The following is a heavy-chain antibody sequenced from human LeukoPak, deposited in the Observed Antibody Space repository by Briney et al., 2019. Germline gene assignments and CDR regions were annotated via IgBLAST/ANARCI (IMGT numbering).Heavy chain of an antibody. Sequence: GGSLRLSCAASGLIVSNNYMSWVRQAPGKGLEWVANIKQDGSEKYYVDSVKGRFTTSRDNAKNSLYLQMNSLRAEDTAVYYCAREPPDVWGQGTTVTVSS. CDR3: AREPPDV. CDR2: IKQDGSEK. CDR1: GLIVSNNY. V-gene: IGHV3-7*03. J-gene: IGHJ6*02.